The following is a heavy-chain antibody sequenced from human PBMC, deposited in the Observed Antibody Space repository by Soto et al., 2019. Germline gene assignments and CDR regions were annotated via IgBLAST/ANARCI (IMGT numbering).Heavy chain of an antibody. CDR2: ISAYNGNT. CDR3: ARERGYCSGGSCYYNYGMDV. V-gene: IGHV1-18*01. J-gene: IGHJ6*02. D-gene: IGHD2-15*01. Sequence: QVQLVQSGAEVKKPGASVKVSCKASGYTFTSYGISWVRQAPGQGLEWMGWISAYNGNTNYVQKFQGRVTMTTDTSTSTAYMELRSLRSDDTAVYYCARERGYCSGGSCYYNYGMDVWGQGTTVTVSS. CDR1: GYTFTSYG.